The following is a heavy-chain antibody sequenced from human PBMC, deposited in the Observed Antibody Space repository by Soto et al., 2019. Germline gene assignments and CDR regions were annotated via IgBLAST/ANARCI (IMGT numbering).Heavy chain of an antibody. D-gene: IGHD1-26*01. CDR1: GFTFTTYA. CDR3: AKGGYAGGYYGAAYFDS. V-gene: IGHV3-30*18. CDR2: IAYDGSNK. Sequence: QVQLVESGGGVVQPGRSLRLSCAASGFTFTTYAMHWVRQAPGKGLEWVTLIAYDGSNKFYAYSVKGRFTISRDNSENTLYLKMNSLRAEDTGVYYCAKGGYAGGYYGAAYFDSWGQGTLVTISS. J-gene: IGHJ4*02.